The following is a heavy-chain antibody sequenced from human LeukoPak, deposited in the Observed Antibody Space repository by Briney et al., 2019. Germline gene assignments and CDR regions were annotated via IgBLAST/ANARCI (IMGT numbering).Heavy chain of an antibody. J-gene: IGHJ4*02. CDR1: GFTFSNYA. Sequence: PGGSLRLSCAASGFTFSNYAMSWVRQAPGKGLEWVSAISGGGGNTYYADSVKGRFTISRDNSKNTLYLQMNSLRAEDTAVYYCARDFMERDGYNYFEGLFDYWGQGTLVTVSS. CDR2: ISGGGGNT. V-gene: IGHV3-23*01. CDR3: ARDFMERDGYNYFEGLFDY. D-gene: IGHD5-24*01.